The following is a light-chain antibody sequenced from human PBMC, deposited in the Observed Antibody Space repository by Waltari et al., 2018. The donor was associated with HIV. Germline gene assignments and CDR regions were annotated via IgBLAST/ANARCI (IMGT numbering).Light chain of an antibody. Sequence: EIVMTQSPATLSVSPGERVSLPCTASQSVSSYLAWYQQRPGQAPRLLIYGASTRATGITVRFSGSGAGTDFTLTISSLQYEDLGVYYGQQYNRRSRGTFGGGTNVEI. CDR3: QQYNRRSRGT. CDR2: GAS. J-gene: IGKJ4*01. V-gene: IGKV3-15*01. CDR1: QSVSSY.